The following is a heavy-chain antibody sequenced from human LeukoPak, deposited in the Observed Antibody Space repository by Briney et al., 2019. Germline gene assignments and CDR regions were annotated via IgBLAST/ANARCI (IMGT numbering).Heavy chain of an antibody. Sequence: GGSLRLSCAASGFTFSSYSMNWVRQAPGKGLEWVSSISSSSSYIYYADSVKGGFTISRDNSKNTLYLQMSSLRAEDTAVYYCTRDSTTFRFGYWGQGTLVTVSS. J-gene: IGHJ4*02. CDR2: ISSSSSYI. CDR1: GFTFSSYS. CDR3: TRDSTTFRFGY. V-gene: IGHV3-21*04. D-gene: IGHD4-11*01.